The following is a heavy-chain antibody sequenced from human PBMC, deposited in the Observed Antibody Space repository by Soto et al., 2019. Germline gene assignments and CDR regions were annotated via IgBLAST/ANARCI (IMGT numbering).Heavy chain of an antibody. J-gene: IGHJ4*02. CDR3: ARDPHGRSNWNYGGLDY. D-gene: IGHD1-7*01. Sequence: ASVKVSCKSSGYTFTSYDINWVRQATGQGLEWMGWMNPNSGNTGYAQKFQGRVTMTRNTSISTAYMELSSLRSEDTAVYYCARDPHGRSNWNYGGLDYWGQGTLVTVSS. CDR1: GYTFTSYD. CDR2: MNPNSGNT. V-gene: IGHV1-8*01.